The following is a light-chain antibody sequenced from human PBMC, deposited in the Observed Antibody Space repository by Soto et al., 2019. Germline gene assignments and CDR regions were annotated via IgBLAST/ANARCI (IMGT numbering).Light chain of an antibody. J-gene: IGLJ2*01. CDR1: SSDVGGYNY. V-gene: IGLV2-14*01. CDR2: DVS. CDR3: SSYTNTNTRS. Sequence: QSVLTQPASVSGSPGQSITISCTGTSSDVGGYNYVSWYQQYPGKAPKLMIYDVSNRPSGVSNRFSGSKSGNTASLIISGLQAEDEADYYCSSYTNTNTRSIGGGTKLTVL.